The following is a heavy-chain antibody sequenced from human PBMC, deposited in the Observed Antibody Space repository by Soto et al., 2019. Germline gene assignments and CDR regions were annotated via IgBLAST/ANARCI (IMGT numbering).Heavy chain of an antibody. CDR3: AKPTVPFGRTEVAGPFDN. CDR1: GFTFSSFG. CDR2: ISYDGSNK. Sequence: PGGSLRLSCAASGFTFSSFGMHWVRQAPGKGLEWVAVISYDGSNKYYADSVKGRFTISRDNSKNTLYLQMNSLRDEDTAVFYCAKPTVPFGRTEVAGPFDNWGQGTLVTVSS. J-gene: IGHJ4*02. V-gene: IGHV3-30*18. D-gene: IGHD6-19*01.